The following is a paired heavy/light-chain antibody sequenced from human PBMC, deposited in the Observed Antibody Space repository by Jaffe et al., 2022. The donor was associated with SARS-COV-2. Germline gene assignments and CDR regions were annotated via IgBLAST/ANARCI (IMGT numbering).Heavy chain of an antibody. CDR3: ARGGDRWATQIFDV. V-gene: IGHV3-13*01. Sequence: EVQLVESGGALVQPGGSLRLSCAASGFTFRNYDFHWVRQPTGKGLEWVSAIGTGGDTYYAASVKGRFTFSRENAKNSLVLQMNSLTAGDTAVYFCARGGDRWATQIFDVWGQGTTVTVSS. J-gene: IGHJ3*01. CDR1: GFTFRNYD. CDR2: IGTGGDT. D-gene: IGHD2-21*02.
Light chain of an antibody. CDR1: TGAVTSDYY. Sequence: QTVVTQEPSLTVSPGGTVTLTCASSTGAVTSDYYPNWFQQKPGQTPRALIYNINNKHSWTPARFSGSLLGGKAALTLTGVQPEDEAEYYCLLYYDHARVFGGGTKVTVL. V-gene: IGLV7-43*01. CDR3: LLYYDHARV. J-gene: IGLJ3*02. CDR2: NIN.